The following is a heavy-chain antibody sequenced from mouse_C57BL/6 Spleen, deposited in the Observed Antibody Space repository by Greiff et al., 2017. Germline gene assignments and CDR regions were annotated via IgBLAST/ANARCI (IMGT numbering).Heavy chain of an antibody. CDR3: ARRHVRGYFDV. CDR2: IYPGDGDT. D-gene: IGHD6-1*01. V-gene: IGHV1-82*01. Sequence: QVQLQQSGPELVKPGASVKISCKASGYAFSSSWMNWVKQRPGKGLEWIGRIYPGDGDTNYNGKFKGKATLTADTSSSTAYMQLSSLTSEDSAVYYCARRHVRGYFDVWGTGTTVTVSS. J-gene: IGHJ1*03. CDR1: GYAFSSSW.